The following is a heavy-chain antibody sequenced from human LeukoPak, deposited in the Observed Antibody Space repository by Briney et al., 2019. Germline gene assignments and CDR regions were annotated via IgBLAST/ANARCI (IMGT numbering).Heavy chain of an antibody. V-gene: IGHV3-21*01. CDR1: GFTFSSYS. Sequence: PGGSLRLSCAASGFTFSSYSMNWVRQAPGKGLEWVSSISSSSSYIYYADSVKGRFTISRGNSKNTLYLEMNSLRVEDTAVYYCARDVSSSWVYFHHWGQGTLVTVPS. J-gene: IGHJ1*01. CDR2: ISSSSSYI. CDR3: ARDVSSSWVYFHH. D-gene: IGHD6-13*01.